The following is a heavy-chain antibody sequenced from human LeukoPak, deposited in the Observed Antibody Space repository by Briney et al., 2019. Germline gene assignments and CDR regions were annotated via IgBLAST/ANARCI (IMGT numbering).Heavy chain of an antibody. D-gene: IGHD6-19*01. V-gene: IGHV4-34*01. CDR1: GGSFSGYY. J-gene: IGHJ4*02. CDR3: ARRGSGWGI. CDR2: INHSGGT. Sequence: SETLSLTCNVYGGSFSGYYWSWIRQPPGKGLEWIAEINHSGGTNYNPSLKSRVTTSLDTSKNQFSLKLSSVSAADTAVYYCARRGSGWGIWGQGTLVTVSS.